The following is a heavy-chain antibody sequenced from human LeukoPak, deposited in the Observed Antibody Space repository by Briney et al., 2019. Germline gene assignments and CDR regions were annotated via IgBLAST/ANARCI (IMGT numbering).Heavy chain of an antibody. V-gene: IGHV3-21*01. CDR3: ARDREQQLVLYHGMDV. J-gene: IGHJ6*02. CDR1: GFTFSSYS. Sequence: PGGSLRLSCAASGFTFSSYSTNWVRQAPGKGLEWVSSISSSSSYIYYADSVKGRFTISRDNAKNSLYLQMNSLRAEDTAVYYCARDREQQLVLYHGMDVWGQGTTVTVSS. D-gene: IGHD6-13*01. CDR2: ISSSSSYI.